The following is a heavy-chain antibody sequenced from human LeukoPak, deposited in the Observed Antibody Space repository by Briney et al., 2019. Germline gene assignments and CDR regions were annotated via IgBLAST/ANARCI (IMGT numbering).Heavy chain of an antibody. Sequence: PGGSLRLSCAASGFTFSGYSMNGVRQAPGKGREGVSYISSSSSTKYYADSVKGRFTISRDNAKNSLYLQMNSLRAEDTAVYYCARGTTMIVVVGRDAFDIWGQGTMVTVSS. V-gene: IGHV3-48*04. CDR2: ISSSSSTK. CDR3: ARGTTMIVVVGRDAFDI. J-gene: IGHJ3*02. CDR1: GFTFSGYS. D-gene: IGHD3-22*01.